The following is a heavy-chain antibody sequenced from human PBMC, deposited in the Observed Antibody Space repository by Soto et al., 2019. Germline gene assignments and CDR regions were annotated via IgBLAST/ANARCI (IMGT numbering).Heavy chain of an antibody. J-gene: IGHJ5*02. Sequence: PSETLSLTCAVYAGSFSHYYWNWIRQSPGKGLEWIGKIKHSGSSNYNPSLRSRVSISVDMSKNQFSLRLTSVTAADTAVYYCARVRDWFDPWGQGTLVTVPQ. CDR1: AGSFSHYY. V-gene: IGHV4-34*01. CDR2: IKHSGSS. D-gene: IGHD3-3*01. CDR3: ARVRDWFDP.